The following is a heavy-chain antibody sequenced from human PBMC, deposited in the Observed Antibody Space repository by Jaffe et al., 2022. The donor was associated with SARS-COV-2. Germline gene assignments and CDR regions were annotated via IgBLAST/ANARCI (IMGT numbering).Heavy chain of an antibody. J-gene: IGHJ3*02. CDR2: IIPIFGTA. Sequence: QVQLVQSGAEVKKPGSSVKVSCKASGGTFSSYAISWVRQAPGQGLEWMGGIIPIFGTANYAQKFQGRVTITADESTSTAYMELSSLRSEDTAVYYCARQRNIMITFGGPGGAFDIWGQGTMVTVSS. V-gene: IGHV1-69*01. D-gene: IGHD3-16*01. CDR1: GGTFSSYA. CDR3: ARQRNIMITFGGPGGAFDI.